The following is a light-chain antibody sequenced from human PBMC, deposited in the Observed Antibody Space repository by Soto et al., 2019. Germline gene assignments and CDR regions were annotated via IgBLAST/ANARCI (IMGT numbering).Light chain of an antibody. CDR3: QHYNSYPWT. Sequence: DARMIQSLSTLSISIGYAATSTSQASPTINTWLAWYQQKPGKAPTLLIYHASNLETGVPSRFSGSAFGTEFTLTISSLQPDDYATYYCQHYNSYPWTFGQGTKV. CDR1: PTINTW. CDR2: HAS. V-gene: IGKV1-5*01. J-gene: IGKJ1*01.